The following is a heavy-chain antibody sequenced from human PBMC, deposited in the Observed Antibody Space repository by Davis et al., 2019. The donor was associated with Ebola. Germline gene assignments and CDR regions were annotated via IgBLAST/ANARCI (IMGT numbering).Heavy chain of an antibody. Sequence: SLKISCASSGFTFSSYAMHWVRQAPGTGLEWVAVISYDGSNKYYADSVKGRFTISRDNSKNTPYLQMNSLRAEDTAVYYCASDLRYFDWLPHGGGYNWFDPWGQGTLVTVSS. V-gene: IGHV3-30-3*01. D-gene: IGHD3-9*01. CDR2: ISYDGSNK. CDR1: GFTFSSYA. J-gene: IGHJ5*02. CDR3: ASDLRYFDWLPHGGGYNWFDP.